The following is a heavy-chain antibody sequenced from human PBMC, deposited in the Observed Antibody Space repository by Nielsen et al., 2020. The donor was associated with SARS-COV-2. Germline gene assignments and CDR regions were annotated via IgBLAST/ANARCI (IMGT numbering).Heavy chain of an antibody. CDR1: GFTFSSYG. J-gene: IGHJ3*02. Sequence: GGSLRLSCAASGFTFSSYGMHWVRQAPGKGLEWVAVISYDGSNKYYADSVKGRFTISRDNSRNTLYLQMNSLRAEDTAVYYCAKDIRRGYSGYDKIWGQGTMVTVSS. CDR2: ISYDGSNK. V-gene: IGHV3-30*18. CDR3: AKDIRRGYSGYDKI. D-gene: IGHD5-12*01.